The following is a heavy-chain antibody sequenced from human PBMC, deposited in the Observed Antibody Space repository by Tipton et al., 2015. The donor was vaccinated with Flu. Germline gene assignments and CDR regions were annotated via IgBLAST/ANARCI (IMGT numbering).Heavy chain of an antibody. CDR1: GGSISSGNNY. J-gene: IGHJ4*02. Sequence: TLSLTCTVSGGSISSGNNYWGWIRQPAGKGLEWIGRIYTSGTTSYNPSLKSRVTISVDTSKNQFSLKLSSVTAADTAGYYYAKVPPGYWGQGTMVTVSS. CDR2: IYTSGTT. CDR3: AKVPPGY. V-gene: IGHV4-61*02.